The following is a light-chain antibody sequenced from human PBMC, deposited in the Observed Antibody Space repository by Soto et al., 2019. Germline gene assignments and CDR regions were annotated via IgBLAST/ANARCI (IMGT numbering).Light chain of an antibody. J-gene: IGKJ4*01. Sequence: EIVLTQSPGTLSLSPGERATLSCRASQSVSSSYLAWYQQKPGQAPRLLIYGASSRATGIPVRFSGSGSETDFTLTITRLEPEDFAVYYCQQYGSSPLTFGGGTKVDIK. CDR1: QSVSSSY. CDR2: GAS. CDR3: QQYGSSPLT. V-gene: IGKV3-20*01.